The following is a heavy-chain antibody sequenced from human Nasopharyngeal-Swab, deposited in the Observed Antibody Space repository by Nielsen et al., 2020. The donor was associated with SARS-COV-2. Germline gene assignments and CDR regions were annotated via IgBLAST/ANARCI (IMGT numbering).Heavy chain of an antibody. D-gene: IGHD6-6*01. J-gene: IGHJ4*02. Sequence: GESLKISCAASGFTFSSYGMHWVRQAPGKGLEWVAVISYDGSNKYYADSVKGRFTISRDNSKNTLYLQMNSLRAEDTAVYYYARAAEYSSSVTPESTIISTPDFDYWGQGTLVTVSS. V-gene: IGHV3-30*03. CDR2: ISYDGSNK. CDR3: ARAAEYSSSVTPESTIISTPDFDY. CDR1: GFTFSSYG.